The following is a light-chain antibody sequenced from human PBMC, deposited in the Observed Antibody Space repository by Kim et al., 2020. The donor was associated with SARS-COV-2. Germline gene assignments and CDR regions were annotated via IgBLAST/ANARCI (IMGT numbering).Light chain of an antibody. Sequence: SVKLTGTRSSGHSSYVIALHQQEPEKGPRYLMKLNSDGSHSKGDGIPDRFSGSNSGAERYLTISRRQSEGEADYYCQTWGTGPWVFGGGTQLTVL. CDR3: QTWGTGPWV. CDR1: SGHSSYV. CDR2: LNSDGSH. V-gene: IGLV4-69*01. J-gene: IGLJ3*02.